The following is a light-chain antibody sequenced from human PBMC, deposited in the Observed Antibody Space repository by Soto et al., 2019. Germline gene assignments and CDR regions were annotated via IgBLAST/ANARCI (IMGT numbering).Light chain of an antibody. CDR1: QSVSSNY. CDR3: QQYGSSPKT. J-gene: IGKJ1*01. CDR2: DAS. V-gene: IGKV3-20*01. Sequence: EIVLTQSPGTLSLSPGERATLSCRAGQSVSSNYLAWYQQKPGQAPRLLIYDASNRATGIPARFSGSGSGTDFTLTISRLEPEDFAVYYCQQYGSSPKTFGQGTKVDIK.